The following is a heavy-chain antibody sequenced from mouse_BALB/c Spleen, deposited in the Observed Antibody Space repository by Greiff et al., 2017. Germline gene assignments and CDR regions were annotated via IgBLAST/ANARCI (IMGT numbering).Heavy chain of an antibody. V-gene: IGHV5-9-4*01. D-gene: IGHD6-1*01. CDR3: AREGVRAISFYAMDY. CDR1: GFTFSSYA. CDR2: ISSGGSYT. Sequence: EVKLMESGGGLVKPGGSLKLSCAASGFTFSSYAMSWVRQSPEKRLEWVAEISSGGSYTYYPDTVTGRFTISRDNAKNTLYLEMSSLRSEDTAMYYCAREGVRAISFYAMDYWGQGTSVTVSS. J-gene: IGHJ4*01.